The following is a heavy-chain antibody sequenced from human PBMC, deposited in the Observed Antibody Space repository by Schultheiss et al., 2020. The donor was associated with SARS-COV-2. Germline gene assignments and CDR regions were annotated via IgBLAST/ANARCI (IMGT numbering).Heavy chain of an antibody. V-gene: IGHV4-59*10. J-gene: IGHJ5*02. CDR2: IYTSGST. D-gene: IGHD2-2*02. CDR1: GGSFSGYY. Sequence: SETLSLTCAVYGGSFSGYYWSWIRQPAGKGLEWIGRIYTSGSTNYNPSLKSRVTMSVDTSKNQFSLKLSSVTAADTAVYYCARRRCSSTSCYMGDWFDPWGQGTLVTVSS. CDR3: ARRRCSSTSCYMGDWFDP.